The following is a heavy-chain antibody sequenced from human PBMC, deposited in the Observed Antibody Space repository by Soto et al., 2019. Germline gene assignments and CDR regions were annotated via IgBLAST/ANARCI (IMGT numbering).Heavy chain of an antibody. CDR2: IYYSGST. Sequence: ETLSLTCTVSGGSISSSSYYWGWIRQPPGKGLEWIGSIYYSGSTYYNPSLKSRVTISVDTSKNQFSLKLSSVTAADTAVYYCARTVSTNWFDPWGQGTLVTVSS. CDR1: GGSISSSSYY. V-gene: IGHV4-39*01. J-gene: IGHJ5*02. CDR3: ARTVSTNWFDP. D-gene: IGHD4-17*01.